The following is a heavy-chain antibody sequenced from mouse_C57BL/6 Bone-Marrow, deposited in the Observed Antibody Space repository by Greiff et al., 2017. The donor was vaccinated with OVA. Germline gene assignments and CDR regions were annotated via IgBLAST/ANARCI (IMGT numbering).Heavy chain of an antibody. CDR2: IDTENGDT. V-gene: IGHV14-4*01. CDR3: IAYRD. Sequence: VQLKQSGAELVRPGASVKLSCTASGFNIQDDYIHRVKQRPEQGPEWIGWIDTENGDTEFASKIQGKTTITADPTSNPAYLQLYSLTFEDTVVYYCIAYRDWGHGTTLSVSS. J-gene: IGHJ2*01. CDR1: GFNIQDDY.